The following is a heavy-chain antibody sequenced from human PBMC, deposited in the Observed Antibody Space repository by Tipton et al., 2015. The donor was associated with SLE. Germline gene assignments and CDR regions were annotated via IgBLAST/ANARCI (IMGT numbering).Heavy chain of an antibody. D-gene: IGHD2-8*02. V-gene: IGHV4-4*08. Sequence: GLVKPSETLSLTCTVSGGSISNYYWSWIRQPPGKGLEWIGRIYPSGGTNYNPSLKSRVTISVDTSKNQFSLKLTSVTAADTAVYYCARGLSSLVGFYYYYYMDVWGKGTTVTVSS. CDR2: IYPSGGT. CDR1: GGSISNYY. CDR3: ARGLSSLVGFYYYYYMDV. J-gene: IGHJ6*03.